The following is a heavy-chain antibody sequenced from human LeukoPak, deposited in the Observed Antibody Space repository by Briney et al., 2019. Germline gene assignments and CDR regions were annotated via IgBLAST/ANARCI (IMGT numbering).Heavy chain of an antibody. D-gene: IGHD3-22*01. CDR1: GGSISSYY. CDR3: AATSYYYDSSGYFAFDI. J-gene: IGHJ3*02. Sequence: SETLSLTCTVSGGSISSYYWSWIRQPPGKGLEWIGYIYTSGSTNYNPSLESRVTISVDTSKNQFSLKLSSVTAADTAVYYCAATSYYYDSSGYFAFDIWGQGTMVTVSS. V-gene: IGHV4-4*09. CDR2: IYTSGST.